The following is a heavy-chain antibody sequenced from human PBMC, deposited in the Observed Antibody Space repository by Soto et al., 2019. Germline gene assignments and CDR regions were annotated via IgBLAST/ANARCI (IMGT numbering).Heavy chain of an antibody. CDR2: ISAYNGNT. Sequence: GAPMRLSWKASGYTFTSCGSSWVRQDPGQGLEWMGWISAYNGNTNYAQKLQGRVTMTTDTSTSTAYMELRSLRSDDTAVYYCARRAFSPGISGICYKDGFWDFWGQRALVIVSS. D-gene: IGHD2-2*02. CDR1: GYTFTSCG. CDR3: ARRAFSPGISGICYKDGFWDF. V-gene: IGHV1-18*04. J-gene: IGHJ4*02.